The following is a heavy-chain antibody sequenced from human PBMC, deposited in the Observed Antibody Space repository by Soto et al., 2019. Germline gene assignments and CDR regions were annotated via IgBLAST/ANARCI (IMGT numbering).Heavy chain of an antibody. CDR2: IRSKAYGGTT. Sequence: GGSLRLSCSASGFTFGDYSMSWLRQAPGKGLEWVGFIRSKAYGGTTEYAASVKGRFTISRDDSKSIAYLQMNSLKTEDTAVYYCTRLQAVVGASDYWGQGTLVTVSS. V-gene: IGHV3-49*03. CDR3: TRLQAVVGASDY. D-gene: IGHD1-26*01. J-gene: IGHJ4*02. CDR1: GFTFGDYS.